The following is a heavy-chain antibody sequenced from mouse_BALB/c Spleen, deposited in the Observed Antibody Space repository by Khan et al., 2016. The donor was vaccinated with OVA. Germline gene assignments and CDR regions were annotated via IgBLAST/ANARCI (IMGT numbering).Heavy chain of an antibody. CDR2: ILPGSGNT. CDR1: GYTFSNYW. J-gene: IGHJ2*01. V-gene: IGHV1-9*01. Sequence: QVQLKESGAELMKPGASVKISCKATGYTFSNYWIEWVKQRPGHGLEWIGEILPGSGNTNYNERFKGKATFTSATSSNTAYMQLSSLTSEDSAVYFCAIVKYGSRDYFDYWGQGTILTVSS. CDR3: AIVKYGSRDYFDY. D-gene: IGHD1-1*01.